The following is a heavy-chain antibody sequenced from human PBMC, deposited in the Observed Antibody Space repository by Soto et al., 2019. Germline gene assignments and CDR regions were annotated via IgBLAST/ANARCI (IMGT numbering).Heavy chain of an antibody. CDR2: LSGSGGT. CDR1: GFTFSGYA. V-gene: IGHV3-23*01. J-gene: IGHJ4*02. CDR3: AKEKDYDYVWGSSRYTSDY. D-gene: IGHD3-16*02. Sequence: RLSCAASGFTFSGYAMSWVRQAPGKGLEWVSGLSGSGGTLYADSVKGRFTISRDNSKNTLYLQMNSLRAEDAAIYYCAKEKDYDYVWGSSRYTSDYWGQGTLVTVSS.